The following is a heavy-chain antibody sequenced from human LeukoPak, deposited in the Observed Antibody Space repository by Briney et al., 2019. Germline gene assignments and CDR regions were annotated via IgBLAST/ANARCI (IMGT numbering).Heavy chain of an antibody. CDR3: ARDGFGTAHYRFYYYMDV. CDR2: IFHSGIA. D-gene: IGHD3-16*01. V-gene: IGHV4-38-2*02. J-gene: IGHJ6*03. Sequence: KPSETLSLTCEVSDYPITSDYYWVWIRQPPGQGLEWIGQIFHSGIAHYNPSLKSRVTMSVDTSRSQFSVNLNSVTAADTAVYYCARDGFGTAHYRFYYYMDVWGKATTVTVS. CDR1: DYPITSDYY.